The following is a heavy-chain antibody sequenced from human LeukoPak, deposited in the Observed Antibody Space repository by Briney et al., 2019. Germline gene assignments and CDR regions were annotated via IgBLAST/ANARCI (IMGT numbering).Heavy chain of an antibody. CDR2: IYYSGST. D-gene: IGHD4-17*01. CDR3: ARDHGGDYEYDYYYGMDV. CDR1: GGSISSGGYY. V-gene: IGHV4-31*03. J-gene: IGHJ6*02. Sequence: SETLSLTCTVSGGSISSGGYYWSWIRQHPGKGLEWIGYIYYSGSTYYNPSLKSRVTISVDTSKNQFSLKLSSVTAADTAVYYCARDHGGDYEYDYYYGMDVWGQGTTVTVSS.